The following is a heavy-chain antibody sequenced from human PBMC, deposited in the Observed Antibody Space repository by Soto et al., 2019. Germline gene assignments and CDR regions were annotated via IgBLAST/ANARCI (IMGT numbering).Heavy chain of an antibody. Sequence: QVQLQQWGAGLLKPSETLSLTCAVYGGSFSGYYWSWIRQPPGKVLEWIGEINHSGSTNYNPSLKSRVTISVDTSKNQFSLKLSSVTAADTAVYYCARGFSSVFDYWGQGTLVTVSS. V-gene: IGHV4-34*01. CDR2: INHSGST. CDR1: GGSFSGYY. CDR3: ARGFSSVFDY. J-gene: IGHJ4*02. D-gene: IGHD6-6*01.